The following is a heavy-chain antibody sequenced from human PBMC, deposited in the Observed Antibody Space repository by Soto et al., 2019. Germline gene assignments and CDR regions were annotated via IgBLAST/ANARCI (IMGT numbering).Heavy chain of an antibody. Sequence: EVQLVESGGGLVQPGGSLKLSCAAAGFIFSDSALHWFRKSSGKGLDWVGRIRRKANNYATTYAASVEGRFSISRDDSNNPAYLQMNSLTTEDTSIYYCTRGIDVWSCYARYYLDYWGQGTLVTVSS. CDR3: TRGIDVWSCYARYYLDY. CDR2: IRRKANNYAT. J-gene: IGHJ4*02. V-gene: IGHV3-73*02. CDR1: GFIFSDSA. D-gene: IGHD3-3*01.